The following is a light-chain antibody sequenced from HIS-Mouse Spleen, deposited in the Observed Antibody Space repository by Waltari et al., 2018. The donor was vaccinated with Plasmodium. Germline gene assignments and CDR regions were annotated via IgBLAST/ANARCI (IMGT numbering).Light chain of an antibody. Sequence: SYELTQPPSVSVSPGQTARITCSGDALPKKYAYWYQQKSGQAPVLVMYEDSKRPSGITERFSGSSSGTMDTLTISGAQVEDEADYYCYSTDSSGNHRVFGGGTKLTVL. J-gene: IGLJ3*02. CDR3: YSTDSSGNHRV. V-gene: IGLV3-10*01. CDR1: ALPKKY. CDR2: EDS.